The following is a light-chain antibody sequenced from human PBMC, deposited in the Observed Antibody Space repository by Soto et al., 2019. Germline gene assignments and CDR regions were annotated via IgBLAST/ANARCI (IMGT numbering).Light chain of an antibody. Sequence: EIVLTQSPATLSLSPGERATLSCRASQSVSRYLAWYQQKPGQAPRLLIYDASNRATGIPARFSGSGSGTDFTLTISSLEPEDFAVYYCQQRSDSPFTFGGGTKVQIK. J-gene: IGKJ4*01. CDR2: DAS. V-gene: IGKV3-11*01. CDR3: QQRSDSPFT. CDR1: QSVSRY.